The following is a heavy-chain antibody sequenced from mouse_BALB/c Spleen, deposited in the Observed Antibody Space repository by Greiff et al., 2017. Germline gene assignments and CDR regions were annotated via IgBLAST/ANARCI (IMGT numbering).Heavy chain of an antibody. J-gene: IGHJ2*01. Sequence: QVQLQQSGAELVKPGASVKLSCKASGYTFTSYYMYWVKQRPGQGLEWIGGINPSNDGTNFNEKLKSKATMTVDKSSCTAYMQLSSQTSEASSGYYCARSGRYDGGDYWGQGTTLTVSS. CDR3: ARSGRYDGGDY. V-gene: IGHV1S81*02. D-gene: IGHD2-14*01. CDR1: GYTFTSYY. CDR2: INPSNDGT.